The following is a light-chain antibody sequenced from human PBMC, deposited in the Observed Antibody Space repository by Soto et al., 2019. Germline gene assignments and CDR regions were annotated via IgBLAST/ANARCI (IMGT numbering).Light chain of an antibody. Sequence: EIVLTQSPGTLSLSPGERATLSCRASQSVSSSNVAWYQQKPGQAPRLLIYGASRGAPGIPDRFSGSGSGTDFTLTISRLEPKDFAVYYCQQYGASPWTFGQGTKVEIK. CDR2: GAS. CDR1: QSVSSSN. CDR3: QQYGASPWT. V-gene: IGKV3-20*01. J-gene: IGKJ1*01.